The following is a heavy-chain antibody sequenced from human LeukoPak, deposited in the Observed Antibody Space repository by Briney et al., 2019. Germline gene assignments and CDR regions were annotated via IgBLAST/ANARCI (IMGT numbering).Heavy chain of an antibody. V-gene: IGHV3-21*01. Sequence: GGSLRLSCVASGFTFSSYSMTLVRQAPGKGLEWVSSISSSSGYIYYADSVKGRFTISRDNAKNSLYLQMNSLRAEDTAVYYCARMGGDDAFDIWGQGTMVTVSS. CDR3: ARMGGDDAFDI. D-gene: IGHD3-16*01. J-gene: IGHJ3*02. CDR2: ISSSSGYI. CDR1: GFTFSSYS.